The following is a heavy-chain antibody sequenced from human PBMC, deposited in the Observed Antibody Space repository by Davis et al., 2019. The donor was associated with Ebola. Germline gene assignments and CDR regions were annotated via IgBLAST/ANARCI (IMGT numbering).Heavy chain of an antibody. CDR2: IWYDGSNK. CDR1: GFTFSSYG. J-gene: IGHJ6*02. CDR3: AKELVVVAATKNYYYGMDV. V-gene: IGHV3-33*06. Sequence: GSLRLSCAASGFTFSSYGMHWVRQAPGKGLEWVAVIWYDGSNKYYADSVKGRFTISRDNSKNTLYLQMNSLRAEDTAVYYCAKELVVVAATKNYYYGMDVWGQGTTVTVSS. D-gene: IGHD2-15*01.